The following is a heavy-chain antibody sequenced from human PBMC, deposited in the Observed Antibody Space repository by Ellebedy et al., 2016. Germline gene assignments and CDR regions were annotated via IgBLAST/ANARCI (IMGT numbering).Heavy chain of an antibody. Sequence: GESLKISXAASEFDFNKYWMSWVRQAPGKGLEWVANIRQDESERDYVDSVKGRFTISRDNSKNTLYLQMNSLRVEDTAVYYCAKGITAAVVEGSLFDPWGQGTLVTVSS. CDR3: AKGITAAVVEGSLFDP. D-gene: IGHD6-13*01. CDR1: EFDFNKYW. CDR2: IRQDESER. V-gene: IGHV3-7*03. J-gene: IGHJ5*02.